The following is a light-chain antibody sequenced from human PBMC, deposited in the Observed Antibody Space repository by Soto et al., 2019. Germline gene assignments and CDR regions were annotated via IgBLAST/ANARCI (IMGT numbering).Light chain of an antibody. CDR3: QQSYSNLIT. J-gene: IGKJ5*01. V-gene: IGKV1-39*01. CDR1: QSISNF. Sequence: DIQMTQSPSSLSSSVGDIVTITCRASQSISNFLSWYQQKPGKPPKLLIYAAFNLESGVPSRFSGSGSGTNFSLTISSLQPEDFASYYCQQSYSNLITFGQGTRLEIK. CDR2: AAF.